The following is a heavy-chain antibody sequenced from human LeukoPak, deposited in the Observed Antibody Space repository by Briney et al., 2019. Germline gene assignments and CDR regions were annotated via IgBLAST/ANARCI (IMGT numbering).Heavy chain of an antibody. D-gene: IGHD1-26*01. CDR2: INIEGATT. Sequence: QPGGSLRLSCAASGFTFSGYWMHWVRQAPGKGLEGVSRINIEGATTNYADSVKGRFTISRDNAKNTLHLQMNSLRADETAVYYCVRGAVGTGVWFDPWGQGTLVTVSS. CDR3: VRGAVGTGVWFDP. CDR1: GFTFSGYW. V-gene: IGHV3-74*01. J-gene: IGHJ5*02.